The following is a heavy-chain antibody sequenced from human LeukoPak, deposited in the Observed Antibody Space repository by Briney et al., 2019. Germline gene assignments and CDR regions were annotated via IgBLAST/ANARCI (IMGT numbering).Heavy chain of an antibody. CDR3: ARDQAGSSSWPYYFDY. V-gene: IGHV3-21*01. CDR1: GFTFSSYS. Sequence: PGGSLRLSCAASGFTFSSYSMNWVRLAPGKGLEWVSSISSSSSYIYYADSVKGRFTISRDNAKNSLYLQMNSLRAEDTAVYYCARDQAGSSSWPYYFDYWGQGTLVTVSS. CDR2: ISSSSSYI. D-gene: IGHD6-13*01. J-gene: IGHJ4*02.